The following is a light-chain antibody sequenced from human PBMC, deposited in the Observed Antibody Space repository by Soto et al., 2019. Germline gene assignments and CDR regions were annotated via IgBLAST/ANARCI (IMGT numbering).Light chain of an antibody. CDR2: DAS. CDR1: QSVNDN. CDR3: QHYNRWPLT. J-gene: IGKJ4*01. V-gene: IGKV3-15*01. Sequence: IVMPQSRGTLSESPGERVPLSCRASQSVNDNLAWYQQKPGQAPRLLIYDASTRAAGIPASFSGSGSGTEFTLTISSLQSEDFGVYYCQHYNRWPLTFGGGTKVDVK.